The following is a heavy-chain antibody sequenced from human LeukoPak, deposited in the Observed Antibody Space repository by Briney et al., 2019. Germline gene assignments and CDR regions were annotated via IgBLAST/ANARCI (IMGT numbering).Heavy chain of an antibody. J-gene: IGHJ4*01. CDR3: ARVDIVVVPTARGSSSWNY. Sequence: PSETLSLTCAVSGGSLSSGDYYWCWIRQPPGKGPARVGYIYYSGRTYYNPPLKSRLTISVDTSNHHFSLKLSSVTAADTAVYYRARVDIVVVPTARGSSSWNYRGPGTLVTLSS. CDR1: GGSLSSGDYY. D-gene: IGHD2-2*03. V-gene: IGHV4-30-4*01. CDR2: IYYSGRT.